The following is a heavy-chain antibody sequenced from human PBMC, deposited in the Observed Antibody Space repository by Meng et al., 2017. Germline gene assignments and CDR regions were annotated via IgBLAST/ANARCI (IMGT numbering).Heavy chain of an antibody. CDR3: ARDVITVTHYYYYYGMDV. V-gene: IGHV3-74*01. Sequence: GGSLRLSCAASGFTFSSYWMHWVRQAPGKGLVWVSRINSDGSSTSYADSVKGRFTISRDNAKNTLYLQMNSLRAEDTAVYYCARDVITVTHYYYYYGMDVWGQGTTVTVSS. J-gene: IGHJ6*02. D-gene: IGHD4-17*01. CDR2: INSDGSST. CDR1: GFTFSSYW.